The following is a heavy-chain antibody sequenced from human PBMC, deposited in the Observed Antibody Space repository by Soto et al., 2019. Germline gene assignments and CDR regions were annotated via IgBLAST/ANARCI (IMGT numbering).Heavy chain of an antibody. J-gene: IGHJ5*02. D-gene: IGHD1-26*01. Sequence: SETLSLTCTVSGGSINDYYWNWIRKPPGKGLEWLGYIYYSGSTNYSPALKSRVTISVDTSKNQFSLKVTSVTAADTAVYYCARTRGARDWFDPWGQGTLVTVSS. CDR3: ARTRGARDWFDP. CDR2: IYYSGST. CDR1: GGSINDYY. V-gene: IGHV4-59*01.